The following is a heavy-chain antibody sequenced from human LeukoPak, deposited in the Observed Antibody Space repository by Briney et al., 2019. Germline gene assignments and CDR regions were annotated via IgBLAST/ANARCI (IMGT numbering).Heavy chain of an antibody. CDR3: ITGDYDFWSGFYSPNHYFDY. J-gene: IGHJ4*02. V-gene: IGHV3-15*01. CDR1: GFTFNSAW. Sequence: PGGSLRLSCAASGFTFNSAWMSWVRQAPGKGLXXXXXXXXKXAAXXPDYVASVKGRFTISRDDSKNTLFLQMNSLKTEDTAVYYCITGDYDFWSGFYSPNHYFDYWGQGTLVTVSS. D-gene: IGHD3-3*01. CDR2: XXXKXAAXXP.